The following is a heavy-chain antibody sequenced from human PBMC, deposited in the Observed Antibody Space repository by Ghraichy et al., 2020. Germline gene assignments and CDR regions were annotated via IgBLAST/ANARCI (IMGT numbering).Heavy chain of an antibody. V-gene: IGHV3-9*01. J-gene: IGHJ6*02. D-gene: IGHD1-26*01. CDR3: AKDIGIRRAWHYYYYYGMDV. Sequence: GGSLRLSCAASGFTFDDYAMHWVRQAPGKGLEWVSGISWNSGSIGYADSVKGRFTISRDNAKNSLYLQMNSLRAEDTALYYCAKDIGIRRAWHYYYYYGMDVWGQGTTVTVSS. CDR2: ISWNSGSI. CDR1: GFTFDDYA.